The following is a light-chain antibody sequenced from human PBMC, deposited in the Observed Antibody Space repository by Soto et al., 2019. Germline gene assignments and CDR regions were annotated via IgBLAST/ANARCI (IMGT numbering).Light chain of an antibody. CDR2: GAF. Sequence: EVVMTQSPATLSVSPGERATLSCRASQSVSSSLAWYQQKPGQPPRLLIYGAFTRATGIPARFSGSGSGTEFILTISSLQSEDFAVYYCQQYSIWPRTFGQGTKVEIK. CDR1: QSVSSS. CDR3: QQYSIWPRT. V-gene: IGKV3-15*01. J-gene: IGKJ1*01.